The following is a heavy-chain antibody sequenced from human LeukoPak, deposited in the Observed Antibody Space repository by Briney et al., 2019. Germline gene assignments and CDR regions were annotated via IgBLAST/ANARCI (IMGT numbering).Heavy chain of an antibody. J-gene: IGHJ4*02. CDR1: GFTFSRFA. CDR2: ISHDGSDK. V-gene: IGHV3-30*04. D-gene: IGHD3-16*01. Sequence: PRLSCAASGFTFSRFAMHWVRQAPGKGLEWVALISHDGSDKYYADSVKGRFTCSRDNSKNTLYLQMNSLRADDTAIYYCAQRGGLDSWGQGTLVTVSS. CDR3: AQRGGLDS.